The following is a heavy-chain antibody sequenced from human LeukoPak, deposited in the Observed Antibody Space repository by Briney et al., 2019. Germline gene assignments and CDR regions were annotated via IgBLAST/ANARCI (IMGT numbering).Heavy chain of an antibody. V-gene: IGHV4-59*12. CDR2: IYYSGST. CDR3: AREGGPYRPLDY. J-gene: IGHJ4*02. CDR1: GGSISSYY. Sequence: SETLSLTCTVSGGSISSYYWSWIRQPPGKGLEWIGYIYYSGSTNYDPSLKSRVTISVDTSKNQFSLKLSSVTAADTAVYYCAREGGPYRPLDYSGQGTLVTVSS.